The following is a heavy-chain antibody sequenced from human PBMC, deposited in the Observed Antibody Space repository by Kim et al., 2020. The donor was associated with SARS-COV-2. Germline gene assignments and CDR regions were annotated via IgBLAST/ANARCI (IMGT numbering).Heavy chain of an antibody. V-gene: IGHV4-59*12. CDR1: GGSISSYY. CDR2: IYYSGST. CDR3: ARRVVIPSYFYDYYMDV. D-gene: IGHD3-3*01. J-gene: IGHJ6*03. Sequence: SETLSLTCTVSGGSISSYYWSWIRQPPGKGLEWIGYIYYSGSTNYNPSLKSRVTITVDTSNNQFSLKLSSVTAAATAVDYCARRVVIPSYFYDYYMDVWGKGTTVTVSS.